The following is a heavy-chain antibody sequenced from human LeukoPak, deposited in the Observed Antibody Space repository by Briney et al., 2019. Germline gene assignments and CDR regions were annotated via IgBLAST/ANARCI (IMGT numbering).Heavy chain of an antibody. Sequence: GGSLRLSCATSGLAFSNFWMYWVRQAPGKGLEWVASIKPDGSEDFYADSVKGRFNISRDNAKNSLFLQMTNLKAEDTAVYYCAVDSRFKIFDYWGQGTLVTVSS. D-gene: IGHD6-13*01. J-gene: IGHJ4*02. CDR2: IKPDGSED. CDR3: AVDSRFKIFDY. V-gene: IGHV3-7*01. CDR1: GLAFSNFW.